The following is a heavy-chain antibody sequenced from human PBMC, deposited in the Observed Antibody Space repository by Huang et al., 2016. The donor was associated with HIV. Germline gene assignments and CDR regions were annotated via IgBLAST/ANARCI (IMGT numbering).Heavy chain of an antibody. CDR3: AKGGSAAAVLDF. V-gene: IGHV3-30*18. Sequence: QVQLVESGGGVVQPGRSLRISCAASGFTFSSYGMHWVRQAPGKGLEWVAFISYEGKTKYYADSVKGRFSISRDNSKTTVYLQLNSLRVEDTAVYYCAKGGSAAAVLDFWGQGTLVTVSS. J-gene: IGHJ4*02. CDR1: GFTFSSYG. D-gene: IGHD6-13*01. CDR2: ISYEGKTK.